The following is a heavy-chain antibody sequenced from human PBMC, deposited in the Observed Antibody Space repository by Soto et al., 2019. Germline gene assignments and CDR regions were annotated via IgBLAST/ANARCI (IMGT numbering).Heavy chain of an antibody. J-gene: IGHJ5*02. CDR3: AREEYVGFKCFAP. Sequence: EVQLVESGGGLIEPGGSLRLSSAASGFTFSSYSMNWVRKAPGKGLEWVSFIGSSSGTIFYADSVKGRVTISRDNAKNSLYLQMNSLRDEDTAVYYCAREEYVGFKCFAPWGQGTLVTVSS. V-gene: IGHV3-48*02. D-gene: IGHD3-16*01. CDR1: GFTFSSYS. CDR2: IGSSSGTI.